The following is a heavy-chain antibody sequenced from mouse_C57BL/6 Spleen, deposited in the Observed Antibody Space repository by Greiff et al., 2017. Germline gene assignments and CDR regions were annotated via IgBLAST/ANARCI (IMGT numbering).Heavy chain of an antibody. CDR2: RRSKRSNYAT. V-gene: IGHV10-3*01. J-gene: IGHJ4*01. CDR3: VSPYGYDDAMDY. CDR1: GFTFNTYA. D-gene: IGHD2-2*01. Sequence: EVKLMEYGGGLVQPKGSLKLSCAATGFTFNTYAMHWVRTAPGKGLEWDARRRSKRSNYATYYADLVIDRFTISRYDSQSMLYLQMNNLITEDTAMYYCVSPYGYDDAMDYWGQGTSVTVSS.